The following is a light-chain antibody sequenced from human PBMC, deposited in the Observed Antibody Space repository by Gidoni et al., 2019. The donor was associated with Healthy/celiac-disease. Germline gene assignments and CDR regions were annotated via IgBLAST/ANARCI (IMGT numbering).Light chain of an antibody. CDR2: AAS. Sequence: DIQMTQSPSSLSASVGDRVTITCRASQSISSYLNWYQQKPGKAPKLLIYAASSLQSGVPSRFSGSGSGTVFTLTISSLPPEDFATYYCQQSYSTPFTFGPGTKVDIK. CDR3: QQSYSTPFT. J-gene: IGKJ3*01. CDR1: QSISSY. V-gene: IGKV1-39*01.